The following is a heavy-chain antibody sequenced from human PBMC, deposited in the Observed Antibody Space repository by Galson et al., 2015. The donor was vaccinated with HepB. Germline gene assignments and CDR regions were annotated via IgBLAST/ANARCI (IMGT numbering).Heavy chain of an antibody. Sequence: PALVKPTQTLTLTCTFSGFSLSTSGVGVGWIRQPPGKALEWLALIYWKDDKRYSPSLKSRLTITKDTSKNQVVLTMTNMDPVDTATYYCAHTSLTSDAFDIWGQGTMVTVSS. D-gene: IGHD2/OR15-2a*01. CDR2: IYWKDDK. V-gene: IGHV2-5*01. CDR1: GFSLSTSGVG. J-gene: IGHJ3*02. CDR3: AHTSLTSDAFDI.